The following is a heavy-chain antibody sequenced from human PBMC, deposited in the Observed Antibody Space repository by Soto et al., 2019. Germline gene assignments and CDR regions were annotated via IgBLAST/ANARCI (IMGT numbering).Heavy chain of an antibody. D-gene: IGHD2-21*02. J-gene: IGHJ4*02. CDR2: SSYRGTT. Sequence: QLQVQESGPGLVKPSETLSLSCTVSGTAIGSSTYYWGWVRQPPGKSPEWIGSSSYRGTTYYNPSIKSGVTISSYTSKNQFSLQLSSVSASDTAVYDCARHPGIVTAGKFAVWGQGTLVTVSS. V-gene: IGHV4-39*01. CDR3: ARHPGIVTAGKFAV. CDR1: GTAIGSSTYY.